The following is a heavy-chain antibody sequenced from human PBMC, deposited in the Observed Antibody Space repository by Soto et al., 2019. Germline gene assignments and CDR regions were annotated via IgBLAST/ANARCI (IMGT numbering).Heavy chain of an antibody. Sequence: GGSLTLSCAASGFTFSSYEMNWVRQAPGKGLEWVSYISSSGSTIYYADSVKGRFTITRDNAKSSLYLQMNSLRAEDTAVYYCASLLLVDGYNAPPSWGQGTLVTVSS. CDR1: GFTFSSYE. CDR3: ASLLLVDGYNAPPS. D-gene: IGHD5-12*01. V-gene: IGHV3-48*03. CDR2: ISSSGSTI. J-gene: IGHJ5*02.